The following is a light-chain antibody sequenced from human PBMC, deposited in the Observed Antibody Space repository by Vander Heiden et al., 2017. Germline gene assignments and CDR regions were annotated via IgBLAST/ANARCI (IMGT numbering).Light chain of an antibody. Sequence: DIVMTQPSLSLAATSGEPASTLCSCTQSRFHSDGHNFFDRYQQKPGQSPRLLIYCGSNRASGGPARFSGSESGTDFTLKISRVEAEDAGVYYCMQALRTPYTFGQGTKLEIK. V-gene: IGKV2-28*01. CDR1: QSRFHSDGHNF. CDR2: CGS. J-gene: IGKJ2*01. CDR3: MQALRTPYT.